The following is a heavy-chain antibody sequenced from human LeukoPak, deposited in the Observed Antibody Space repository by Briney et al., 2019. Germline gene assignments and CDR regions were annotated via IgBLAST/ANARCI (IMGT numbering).Heavy chain of an antibody. CDR1: GGSISSSSYY. CDR2: MYYSGST. Sequence: SETLSLTCTVSGGSISSSSYYWGWIRQPPGKGLEWIVSMYYSGSTYYNPSLKSRVTISVDTSKNQFSLKLSSVTAADTAVYYCVRASVESGGAFDIWGQGTMVTVSS. V-gene: IGHV4-39*07. J-gene: IGHJ3*02. D-gene: IGHD2-15*01. CDR3: VRASVESGGAFDI.